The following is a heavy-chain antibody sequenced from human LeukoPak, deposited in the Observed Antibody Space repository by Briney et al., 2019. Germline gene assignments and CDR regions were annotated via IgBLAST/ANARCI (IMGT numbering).Heavy chain of an antibody. CDR3: AKGPYSSGGWYYFDY. CDR1: GFTFSSYG. D-gene: IGHD6-19*01. CDR2: ISYDGSNK. Sequence: GGSLRLSCAASGFTFSSYGMHWVRQAPGKGLEWVAVISYDGSNKYYADSVKGRFTISRDNSKNTLYLQMNSLRAEDTAVYYCAKGPYSSGGWYYFDYWGQGTLVTVSS. V-gene: IGHV3-30*18. J-gene: IGHJ4*02.